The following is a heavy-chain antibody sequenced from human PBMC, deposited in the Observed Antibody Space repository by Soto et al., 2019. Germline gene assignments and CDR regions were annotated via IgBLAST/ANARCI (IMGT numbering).Heavy chain of an antibody. CDR2: ISAANGAT. Sequence: QVYLVQSGAEVKKPGASVRVSCKSSAYTFTSYGISWVRQAPGQGLEWLGWISAANGATNYAQELQGRLPLATDTATSTAYLELRSLRSDDTAVYYCATERQLGGVGYYYALDVWGQGTTVTVSS. CDR3: ATERQLGGVGYYYALDV. J-gene: IGHJ6*02. V-gene: IGHV1-18*04. CDR1: AYTFTSYG. D-gene: IGHD6-6*01.